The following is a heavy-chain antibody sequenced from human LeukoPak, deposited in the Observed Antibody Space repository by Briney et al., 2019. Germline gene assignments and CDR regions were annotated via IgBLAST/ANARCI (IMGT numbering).Heavy chain of an antibody. CDR1: GFTFTSSA. CDR2: IVVGSGNT. CDR3: AADLDYGGNSWAFDI. D-gene: IGHD4-23*01. Sequence: GASVKVSCKASGFTFTSSAMQWVRQARGQRLEWIGWIVVGSGNTNYAQKFQERVTITRDMSTSTAYMELSSLRSEDTAVYYCAADLDYGGNSWAFDIWGQGTMVTVSS. V-gene: IGHV1-58*02. J-gene: IGHJ3*02.